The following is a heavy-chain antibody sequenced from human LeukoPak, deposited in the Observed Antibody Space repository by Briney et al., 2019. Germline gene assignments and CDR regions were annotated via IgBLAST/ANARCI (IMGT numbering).Heavy chain of an antibody. CDR3: ARGHFGLDV. J-gene: IGHJ6*02. CDR2: SRTSGTYT. V-gene: IGHV3-11*06. Sequence: GGSLRLSCAVSGFTFSNHYMSWIRQAPGKGLEWVSYSRTSGTYTNYADSLKGRFTISRDNAKNSLYLEMNSLRAEDTAVYYCARGHFGLDVWGQGTTVTVS. CDR1: GFTFSNHY.